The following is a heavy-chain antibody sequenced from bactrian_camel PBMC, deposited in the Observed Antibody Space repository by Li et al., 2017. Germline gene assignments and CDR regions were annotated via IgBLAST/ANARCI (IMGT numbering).Heavy chain of an antibody. CDR3: AASTMGWGAQHY. J-gene: IGHJ4*01. Sequence: QLVESGGDLVQPGGSLRLSCAASGFTFSDYDMNWVRQVPGKGLEWVSTIYTGGSTYYADSVKGRFTISRDDAKNTLTLQINSLKTEDTALYYCAASTMGWGAQHYWGQGTQVTVS. CDR1: GFTFSDYD. CDR2: IYTGGST. D-gene: IGHD5*01. V-gene: IGHV3S29*01.